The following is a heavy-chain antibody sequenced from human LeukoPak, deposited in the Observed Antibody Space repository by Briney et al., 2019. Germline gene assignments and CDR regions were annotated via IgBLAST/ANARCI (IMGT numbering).Heavy chain of an antibody. D-gene: IGHD1-26*01. CDR2: IYYSGDT. CDR3: ARLSGSYCGPFDY. J-gene: IGHJ4*02. CDR1: GGSLSSYY. Sequence: ETPSLTCNVPGGSLSSYYWSWIRQPPRKGLEWIAYIYYSGDTGYNPSLKSRVTISVDTSRTQFSLRLSSVTAADTAVYYCARLSGSYCGPFDYWGQGTLVTVSS. V-gene: IGHV4-59*08.